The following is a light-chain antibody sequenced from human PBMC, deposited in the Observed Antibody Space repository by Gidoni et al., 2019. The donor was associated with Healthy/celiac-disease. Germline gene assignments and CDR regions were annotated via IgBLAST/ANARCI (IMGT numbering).Light chain of an antibody. Sequence: DIVVTPSPDSLAVSLGERATINCKSSQSVLYSSNNKNYLAWYQQKPGQPPKLLIYWASTRESGVPDRFSGSGSGTDFTLTISSLQAEDVAVYYCQQYYSTPVTFGQXTKLEIK. V-gene: IGKV4-1*01. J-gene: IGKJ2*01. CDR3: QQYYSTPVT. CDR1: QSVLYSSNNKNY. CDR2: WAS.